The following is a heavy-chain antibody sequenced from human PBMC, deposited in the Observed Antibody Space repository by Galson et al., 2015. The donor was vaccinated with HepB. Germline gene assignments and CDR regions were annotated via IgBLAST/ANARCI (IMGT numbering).Heavy chain of an antibody. J-gene: IGHJ3*02. CDR2: TYYRSKWYN. CDR3: AIDLGGAFDI. D-gene: IGHD3-16*01. Sequence: CAISGDSVSSNSATWNWIRQSPSRGLEWLGRTYYRSKWYNAYAASVKSRITINPDTSKNQFSLQLNSVTPEDTAVYYCAIDLGGAFDIWGQWTMVTASS. V-gene: IGHV6-1*01. CDR1: GDSVSSNSAT.